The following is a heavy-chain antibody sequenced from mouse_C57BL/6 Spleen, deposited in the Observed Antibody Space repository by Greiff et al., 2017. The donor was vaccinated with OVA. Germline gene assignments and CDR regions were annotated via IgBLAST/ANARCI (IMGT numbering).Heavy chain of an antibody. Sequence: EVQLVESGGGLVQPGGSMKLSCAASGFTFSDAWMDWVRQSPEKGLEWVAEIRNKANNHATYYAESVKGRFTISRDDSKSSVYLQMNSLRAEDTGIYYCTRLGFPYYGSKDAMDYWGQGTSVTVSS. D-gene: IGHD1-1*01. V-gene: IGHV6-6*01. CDR1: GFTFSDAW. CDR3: TRLGFPYYGSKDAMDY. J-gene: IGHJ4*01. CDR2: IRNKANNHAT.